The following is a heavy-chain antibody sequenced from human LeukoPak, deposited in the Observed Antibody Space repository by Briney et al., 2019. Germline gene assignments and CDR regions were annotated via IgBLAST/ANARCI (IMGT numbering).Heavy chain of an antibody. J-gene: IGHJ4*02. CDR2: INPSGGST. V-gene: IGHV1-46*01. CDR3: ARARWSGGYYPY. D-gene: IGHD3-3*01. CDR1: GHTFTSYY. Sequence: EASVKVSCKASGHTFTSYYMHWVRQAPGQGLEWMGIINPSGGSTSYAQKFQGRVTMTRDTSTSTVYMELSSLRSEDTAVYYCARARWSGGYYPYWGQGTLVTVSS.